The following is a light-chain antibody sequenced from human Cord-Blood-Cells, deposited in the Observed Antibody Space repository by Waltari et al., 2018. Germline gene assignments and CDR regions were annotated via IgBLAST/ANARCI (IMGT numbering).Light chain of an antibody. CDR2: AAS. V-gene: IGKV1-8*01. J-gene: IGKJ1*01. CDR1: QGISIY. CDR3: QQYYSYPQT. Sequence: AIRMTQSPSSFSASTGDRVTITCRASQGISIYLAWYQQKPGKAPKLLIYAASTLQSGVPSRFGGSGSGTDFTLTISCLQSEDFATYYCQQYYSYPQTFGQGTKVEIK.